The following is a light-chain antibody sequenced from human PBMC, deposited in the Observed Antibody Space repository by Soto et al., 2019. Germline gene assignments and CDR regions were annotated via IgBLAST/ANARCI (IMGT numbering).Light chain of an antibody. CDR3: SSYTSSSTLV. CDR1: SSDVADYNY. Sequence: QSVLAQPASVSGSPGQSITISCTGASSDVADYNYVSWYQQHPGEAPKLLIHEVTNRPSGVSNRFSGSKSGNMASLTISGLQAEDEADYYCSSYTSSSTLVFGTGTKVTVL. J-gene: IGLJ1*01. CDR2: EVT. V-gene: IGLV2-14*01.